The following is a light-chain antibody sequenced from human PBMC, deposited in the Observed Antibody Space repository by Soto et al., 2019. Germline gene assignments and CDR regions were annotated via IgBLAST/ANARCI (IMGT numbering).Light chain of an antibody. CDR2: AAS. Sequence: DIQMTQSPSPLSASVGDRVTITCRASQSISSYLNWYQQKPGKAPKLLIYAASSLQSGVPSRFSGSGSGTDFTLTISSLQPEDFATYYCQQSYSTPRTFGGGTKVDIK. CDR1: QSISSY. CDR3: QQSYSTPRT. V-gene: IGKV1-39*01. J-gene: IGKJ4*01.